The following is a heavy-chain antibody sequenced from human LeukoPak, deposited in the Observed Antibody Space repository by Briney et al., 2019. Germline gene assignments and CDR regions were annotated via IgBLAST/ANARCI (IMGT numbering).Heavy chain of an antibody. CDR3: ARGGGLDV. CDR1: GFTFSSYW. CDR2: IKQDGSDT. J-gene: IGHJ6*02. Sequence: PGGSLRLSCAVSGFTFSSYWMTWVRQAPGKGLEWVANIKQDGSDTYSVDSVKGRFTISRDNAKNSLYLQMSNLRAEDTAVYFCARGGGLDVWGQGATVTVSS. V-gene: IGHV3-7*03. D-gene: IGHD3-16*01.